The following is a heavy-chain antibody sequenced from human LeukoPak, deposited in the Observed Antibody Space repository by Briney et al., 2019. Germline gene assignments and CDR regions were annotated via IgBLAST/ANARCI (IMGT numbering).Heavy chain of an antibody. CDR3: ARTGEFLEWLSNEYYFDY. D-gene: IGHD3-3*01. Sequence: SETLSLTCTVSGGSMSSYYWSWIRQPPGKGLEWVGYIYYSGSTNYNPPLKSRVTISVDTSKNQFSLKLSSVTAADTAVYYCARTGEFLEWLSNEYYFDYWGQGTLVTVSS. CDR1: GGSMSSYY. V-gene: IGHV4-59*01. J-gene: IGHJ4*02. CDR2: IYYSGST.